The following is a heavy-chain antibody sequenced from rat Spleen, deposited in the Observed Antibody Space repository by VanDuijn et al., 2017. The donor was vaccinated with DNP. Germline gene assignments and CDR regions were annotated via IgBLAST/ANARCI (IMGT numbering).Heavy chain of an antibody. CDR3: VTRGTGSDNWFAY. CDR2: INKDSSTM. Sequence: EVKLVESGGGLVQPGRSLKLSCAASGFNLNDYWMGWVRQAPGKGLEWIGEINKDSSTMNYTPSLKYKFTISRDNAQNTLYLQMSKLGSEDTAIYYCVTRGTGSDNWFAYWGQGTLVTVSS. CDR1: GFNLNDYW. D-gene: IGHD5-1*01. J-gene: IGHJ3*01. V-gene: IGHV4-2*01.